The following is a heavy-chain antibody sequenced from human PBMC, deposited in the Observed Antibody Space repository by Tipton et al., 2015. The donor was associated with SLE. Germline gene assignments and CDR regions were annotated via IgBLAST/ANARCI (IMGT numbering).Heavy chain of an antibody. V-gene: IGHV3-30*18. CDR1: GFTFSSYG. J-gene: IGHJ4*02. CDR3: AKDRNRYCSGGSCYNFDY. Sequence: SLRLSCAASGFTFSSYGMHWVRQAPGKGLEWVAVISYDGSNKYYADSVKGRFTISRDNSKNTLYLQMNSLRAEDTAVYYCAKDRNRYCSGGSCYNFDYWGQGTLVTVSS. D-gene: IGHD2-15*01. CDR2: ISYDGSNK.